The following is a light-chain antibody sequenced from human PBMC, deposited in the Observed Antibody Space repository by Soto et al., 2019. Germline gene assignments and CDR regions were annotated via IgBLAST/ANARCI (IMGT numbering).Light chain of an antibody. V-gene: IGKV3-20*01. J-gene: IGKJ4*01. CDR1: QSVSSSY. CDR2: GAS. Sequence: EIVLTQSPGTLSLSPGERATLSCRASQSVSSSYLAWYQQKPGQAPRLLTYGASSRATGIPDRFSGSGSGTDFTLTISRLEPEDFAVYYCQQYAGSPTFGGGTKVEIK. CDR3: QQYAGSPT.